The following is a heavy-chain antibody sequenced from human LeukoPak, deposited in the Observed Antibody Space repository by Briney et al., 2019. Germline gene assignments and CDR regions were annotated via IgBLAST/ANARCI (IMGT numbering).Heavy chain of an antibody. D-gene: IGHD6-6*01. CDR1: VLTLCSYG. CDR2: IMWNRGRI. CDR3: PKGSAVRENFWFEP. V-gene: IGHV3-9*01. Sequence: PRRCLRLSRAASVLTLCSYGMHWVRPAPGKGVEWVSGIMWNRGRIGYAESVKGRFTISRENANNSLYQQMNSLRDEEAALYYSPKGSAVRENFWFEPWGQGNLVTVSS. J-gene: IGHJ5*02.